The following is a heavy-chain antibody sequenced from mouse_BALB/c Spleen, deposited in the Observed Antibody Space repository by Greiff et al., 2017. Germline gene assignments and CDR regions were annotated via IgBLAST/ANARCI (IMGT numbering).Heavy chain of an antibody. J-gene: IGHJ4*01. V-gene: IGHV2-9*02. D-gene: IGHD2-14*01. Sequence: QVQLKESGPGLVAPSQSLSITCTVSGFSLTSYGVHWVRQPPGKGLEWLGVIWAGGSTNYNSALMSRLSISKDNSKSQVFLKMNSLQTDDTAMYYCARAYYRYDAYAMDYWGQGTSVTVSS. CDR3: ARAYYRYDAYAMDY. CDR2: IWAGGST. CDR1: GFSLTSYG.